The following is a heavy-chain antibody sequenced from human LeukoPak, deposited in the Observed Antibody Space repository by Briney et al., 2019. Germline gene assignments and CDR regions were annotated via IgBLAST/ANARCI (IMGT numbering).Heavy chain of an antibody. V-gene: IGHV4-30-2*03. Sequence: SETLSLTCAVSGGSISSGGYSWSWIRQPPGKGLEWIGSIYYSGSTYYNPSLKSRVTISVDTSKNQFSLKLSSVTAADTAVYYCASGGYSYGYPTWWGQGTLVTVSS. CDR2: IYYSGST. D-gene: IGHD5-18*01. CDR3: ASGGYSYGYPTW. J-gene: IGHJ4*02. CDR1: GGSISSGGYS.